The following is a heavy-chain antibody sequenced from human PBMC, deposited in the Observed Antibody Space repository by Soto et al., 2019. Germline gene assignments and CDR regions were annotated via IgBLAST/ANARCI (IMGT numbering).Heavy chain of an antibody. CDR3: ARVNTYGSGSYQN. Sequence: SETLSLTCTVSGGSISSGDYYWSWIRQPPGKGLEWIGYIYYSGSTYYNPSLKSRVTISVDTSKNQFSLKLSSVTAADTAVYYCARVNTYGSGSYQNWGQGTLVTVSS. D-gene: IGHD1-26*01. CDR1: GGSISSGDYY. J-gene: IGHJ4*02. CDR2: IYYSGST. V-gene: IGHV4-30-4*01.